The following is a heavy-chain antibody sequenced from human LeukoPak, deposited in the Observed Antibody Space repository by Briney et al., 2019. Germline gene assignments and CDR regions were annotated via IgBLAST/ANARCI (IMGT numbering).Heavy chain of an antibody. Sequence: GGSLRLSCAASGFTFSNYAMSWVRQAPGKGLEWVANIKQDGSEKYYVDSVKGRFTISRDNAKNSLYLQMNSLRAEDTAVYYCASSGWYSGAFDIWGQGTMVTVSS. CDR2: IKQDGSEK. CDR1: GFTFSNYA. J-gene: IGHJ3*02. CDR3: ASSGWYSGAFDI. D-gene: IGHD6-19*01. V-gene: IGHV3-7*01.